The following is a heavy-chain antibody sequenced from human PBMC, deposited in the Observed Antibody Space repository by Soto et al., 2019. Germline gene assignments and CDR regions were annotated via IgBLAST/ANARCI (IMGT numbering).Heavy chain of an antibody. J-gene: IGHJ5*02. CDR2: IYYSGST. D-gene: IGHD3-3*01. V-gene: IGHV4-59*08. CDR1: GGSISSYY. CDR3: ARSHYDFWSGSNWFDP. Sequence: SETLSLTCTVSGGSISSYYWSWIRQPPGKGLEWIGYIYYSGSTNYNPSLKSRVTISVDTSKNQFSLKLSSVTAADTAVYYCARSHYDFWSGSNWFDPWGQGTLVTVSP.